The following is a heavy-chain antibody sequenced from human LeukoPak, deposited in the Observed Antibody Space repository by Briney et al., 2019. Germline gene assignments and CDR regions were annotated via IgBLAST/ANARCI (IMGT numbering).Heavy chain of an antibody. V-gene: IGHV1-2*04. J-gene: IGHJ4*02. Sequence: ASVKVSCKASGYTFTGYYMHWVRRAPGQGLEWMGWINPNSGGINYAQKFQGWVTMTRDTSISTAYMELSRLRSDDTAVYYCARDHTGGGATFDYWGQGTLVTVSS. CDR2: INPNSGGI. CDR3: ARDHTGGGATFDY. D-gene: IGHD1-26*01. CDR1: GYTFTGYY.